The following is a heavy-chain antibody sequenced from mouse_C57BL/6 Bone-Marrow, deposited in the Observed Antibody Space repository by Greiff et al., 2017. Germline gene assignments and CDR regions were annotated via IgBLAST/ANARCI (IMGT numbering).Heavy chain of an antibody. J-gene: IGHJ3*01. CDR3: TRKRGGLWFAY. V-gene: IGHV1-15*01. CDR1: GYTFTDYE. Sequence: QVQLQQSGAELVRPGASVTLSCKASGYTFTDYEMHWVKQTPVHGLEWIGAIDPETGGTAYNQKFKGKAILTADKSSSTAYMELRSLTSEDSAVYYCTRKRGGLWFAYWGQGTLVTVSA. CDR2: IDPETGGT.